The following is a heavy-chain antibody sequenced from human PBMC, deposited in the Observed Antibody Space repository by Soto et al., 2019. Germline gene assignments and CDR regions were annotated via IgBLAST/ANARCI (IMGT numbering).Heavy chain of an antibody. J-gene: IGHJ6*02. CDR1: GHTSSTYS. D-gene: IGHD3-3*01. Sequence: GGSLRLSCAASGHTSSTYSMNWVRQAPGKGLEWIAYISADSETIFYADSVKGRFTISRDDAERSLFLQMNSLRDEDTARYYCARLYYDYVWGQGTTVTVSS. CDR3: ARLYYDYV. V-gene: IGHV3-48*02. CDR2: ISADSETI.